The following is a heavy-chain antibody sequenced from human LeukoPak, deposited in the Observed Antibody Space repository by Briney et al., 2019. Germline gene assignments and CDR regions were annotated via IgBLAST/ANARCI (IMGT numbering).Heavy chain of an antibody. Sequence: GGSLRLSCAASGFTFSSYAMSWVRQAPGKGLEWVSAISGSGGSTYYAGSVKGRFTISRDNSKNTLYLQMNGLRAEDTAVYYCAKGQDRAYCGGDCYSHPIRYYYYYMDVWGKGTTVTVSS. V-gene: IGHV3-23*01. D-gene: IGHD2-21*02. CDR1: GFTFSSYA. CDR3: AKGQDRAYCGGDCYSHPIRYYYYYMDV. CDR2: ISGSGGST. J-gene: IGHJ6*03.